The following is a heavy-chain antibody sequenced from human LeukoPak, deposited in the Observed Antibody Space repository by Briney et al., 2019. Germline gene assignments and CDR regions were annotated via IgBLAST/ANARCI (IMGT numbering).Heavy chain of an antibody. CDR2: ISYDGSNK. Sequence: GGSLRLSCAASGFTFSSYAMHWVRQAPGKGLEWVAVISYDGSNKYYADSVKGRFTISRDNSKNTLYLQMNSRRAEDTAVYYCARDLRSYGDAPVNWGQGTLVTVSS. V-gene: IGHV3-30-3*01. CDR3: ARDLRSYGDAPVN. J-gene: IGHJ4*02. CDR1: GFTFSSYA. D-gene: IGHD4-17*01.